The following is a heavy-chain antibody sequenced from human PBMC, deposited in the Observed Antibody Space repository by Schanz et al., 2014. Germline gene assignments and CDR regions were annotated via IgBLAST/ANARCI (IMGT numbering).Heavy chain of an antibody. D-gene: IGHD1-7*01. Sequence: EVLLVDSGGCLVQPGGSLRLSCAASGFTFSSYAMTWVRQAPGKGLEWVSAISGSGGSTYYADSVKGRFTISRDNSKNTLYLQINSLRAEDTAVYYCAKNSFASSSDIDYWGQGTLVTVSS. J-gene: IGHJ4*02. CDR2: ISGSGGST. CDR1: GFTFSSYA. V-gene: IGHV3-23*04. CDR3: AKNSFASSSDIDY.